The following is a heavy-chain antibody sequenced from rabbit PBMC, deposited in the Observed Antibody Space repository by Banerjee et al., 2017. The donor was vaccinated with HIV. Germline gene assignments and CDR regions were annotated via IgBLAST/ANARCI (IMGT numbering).Heavy chain of an antibody. CDR2: IYAGRSDST. D-gene: IGHD4-1*01. CDR1: GIDFSSNA. J-gene: IGHJ3*01. Sequence: QEQLVESGGGLVQPEGSLTLTCRASGIDFSSNAMCWVRQAPGKGLEWIACIYAGRSDSTYYANWAKGRFTISRTSSTTVTLQMTSLTAADAASYFCARDLAGVIGWNFGLWGQGTLVTVS. CDR3: ARDLAGVIGWNFGL. V-gene: IGHV1S45*01.